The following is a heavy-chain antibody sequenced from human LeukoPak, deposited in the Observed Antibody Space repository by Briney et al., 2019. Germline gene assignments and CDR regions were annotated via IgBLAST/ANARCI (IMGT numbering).Heavy chain of an antibody. CDR2: IIPIFGTA. V-gene: IGHV1-69*05. J-gene: IGHJ4*02. CDR3: AREPGGGSGNFDY. D-gene: IGHD2-15*01. Sequence: IIPIFGTANYAQKFQGRVTITTDESTSTAYMELSSLRSEDTAVYYCAREPGGGSGNFDYWGQGTLVTVSS.